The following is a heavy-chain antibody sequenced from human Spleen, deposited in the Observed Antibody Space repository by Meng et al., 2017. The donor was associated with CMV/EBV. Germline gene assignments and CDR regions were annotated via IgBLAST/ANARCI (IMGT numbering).Heavy chain of an antibody. V-gene: IGHV3-33*01. D-gene: IGHD3-3*01. CDR1: GSIFSTYG. Sequence: SGSIFSTYGMHWVRQAPGKGLEWVAVIWYDGSNKDDEDSVKGRFTISRDNSKNTLYLQMNSLRVEDTAVYYCAGDSSDGYYQGIHYWGQGTLVTVSS. J-gene: IGHJ4*02. CDR3: AGDSSDGYYQGIHY. CDR2: IWYDGSNK.